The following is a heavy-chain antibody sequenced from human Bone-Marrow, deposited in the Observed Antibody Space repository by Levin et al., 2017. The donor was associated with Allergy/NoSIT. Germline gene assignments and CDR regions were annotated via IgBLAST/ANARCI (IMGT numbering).Heavy chain of an antibody. Sequence: PSETLSLTCIVSGGSISSFYWSWIRQSPGKGLEWIGNIHFSGSFDYNPSLKSRVTISVDTSKNQVSLKLKSVTAADTAVYYCAREVGSGWKYFDNWGQGTLVAVSS. CDR3: AREVGSGWKYFDN. V-gene: IGHV4-59*01. D-gene: IGHD6-19*01. J-gene: IGHJ4*02. CDR1: GGSISSFY. CDR2: IHFSGSF.